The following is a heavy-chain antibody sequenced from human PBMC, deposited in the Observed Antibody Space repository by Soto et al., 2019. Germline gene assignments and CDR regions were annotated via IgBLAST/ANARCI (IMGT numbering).Heavy chain of an antibody. CDR3: ARIYYYYYHMDV. D-gene: IGHD5-12*01. CDR1: GDSISSSSYY. V-gene: IGHV4-39*01. Sequence: QLQLQESGPGLVKPSETLSLTCTVSGDSISSSSYYWGWIRQPPGKGLEWIGNIYYSGSTYYNPSLKSRVTISVDTSKNQFSLKLSSVTAADTAVYYCARIYYYYYHMDVWGQGTTVTVSS. J-gene: IGHJ6*02. CDR2: IYYSGST.